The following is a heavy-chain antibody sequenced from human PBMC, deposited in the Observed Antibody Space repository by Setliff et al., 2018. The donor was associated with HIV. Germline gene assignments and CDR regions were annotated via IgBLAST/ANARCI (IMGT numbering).Heavy chain of an antibody. V-gene: IGHV4-59*01. CDR1: GDSISPYY. CDR3: ARVQMAYAAFDV. J-gene: IGHJ3*01. D-gene: IGHD4-17*01. Sequence: SETLSLTCTVSGDSISPYYWSWIRQPPGKGLEWIGHIYSSGSTNYNPSLKSRVTISVDTSKHQFSLKLSSVTAADTAVYYCARVQMAYAAFDVWGQGTMVTVSS. CDR2: IYSSGST.